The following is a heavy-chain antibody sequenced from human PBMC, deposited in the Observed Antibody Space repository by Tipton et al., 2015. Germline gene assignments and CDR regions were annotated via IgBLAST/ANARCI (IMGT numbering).Heavy chain of an antibody. CDR2: MNPNSGNT. J-gene: IGHJ3*02. CDR1: GYTFTSYD. D-gene: IGHD4-17*01. V-gene: IGHV1-8*01. Sequence: QLVQSGAEVKKPGASVRVSCKASGYTFTSYDINWVRQATGQGLEWMGWMNPNSGNTGYAQKFQDRVTMTRSTSISTAYMELSSLRSDDTAVYYCARDQRDYGDYMDAFDIWGQGTMVTVSS. CDR3: ARDQRDYGDYMDAFDI.